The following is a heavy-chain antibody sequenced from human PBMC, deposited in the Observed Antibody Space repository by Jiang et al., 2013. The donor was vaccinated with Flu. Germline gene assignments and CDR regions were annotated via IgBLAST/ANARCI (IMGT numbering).Heavy chain of an antibody. V-gene: IGHV2-5*02. J-gene: IGHJ4*02. CDR1: GFSLSTSGVG. D-gene: IGHD4-17*01. CDR3: AHRRSVTTWGSFDY. Sequence: VKPTQTLTLTCTFSGFSLSTSGVGVGWIRQPPGKALEWLALIYWDDDKRYSPSLKSRLTITKDTSKNQVVLTMTNMDPVDTATYYCAHRRSVTTWGSFDYWGQGTLATVSS. CDR2: IYWDDDK.